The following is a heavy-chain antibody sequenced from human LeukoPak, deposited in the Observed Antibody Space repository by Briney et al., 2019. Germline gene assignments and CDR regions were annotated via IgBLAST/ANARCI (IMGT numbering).Heavy chain of an antibody. J-gene: IGHJ4*02. Sequence: KPSETLSLTCAVYGGSFSGYYWSWIRQPPGKGLEWIGEINHSGSTNYNPSLESRVTISVDTSKNQFSLKLSSVTAADTAVYYCARGTIVGATEGGYYFDYWGQGTLVTVSS. CDR1: GGSFSGYY. CDR2: INHSGST. V-gene: IGHV4-34*01. D-gene: IGHD1-26*01. CDR3: ARGTIVGATEGGYYFDY.